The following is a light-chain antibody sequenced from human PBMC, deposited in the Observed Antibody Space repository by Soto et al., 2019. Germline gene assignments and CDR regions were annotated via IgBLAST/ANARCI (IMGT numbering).Light chain of an antibody. V-gene: IGLV2-23*01. CDR2: EGS. CDR3: CSYAGSSTYV. CDR1: SSDVGSYNL. Sequence: QSVMTQPASGSGSPGQSITISCTGTSSDVGSYNLVSWYQQHPIKAPKLMIYEGSKRPSGVSNRFSGSKSGNTASLTISGLQAEDEADYYCCSYAGSSTYVFGTGTKVTVL. J-gene: IGLJ1*01.